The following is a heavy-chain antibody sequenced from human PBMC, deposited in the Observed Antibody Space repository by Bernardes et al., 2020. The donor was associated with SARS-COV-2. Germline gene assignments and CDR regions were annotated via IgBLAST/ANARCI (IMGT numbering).Heavy chain of an antibody. CDR3: ARSPNWNYVHLYYYYYYMDV. D-gene: IGHD1-7*01. V-gene: IGHV1-2*02. CDR1: GYTFTGYY. CDR2: INPNSGGT. Sequence: ASMKVSCKASGYTFTGYYMHWVRQAPGQGLEWMGWINPNSGGTNYAQKFQGRVTMTRDTSISTAYMELSRLRSDDTAVYYCARSPNWNYVHLYYYYYYMDVWGKGTTVTVSS. J-gene: IGHJ6*03.